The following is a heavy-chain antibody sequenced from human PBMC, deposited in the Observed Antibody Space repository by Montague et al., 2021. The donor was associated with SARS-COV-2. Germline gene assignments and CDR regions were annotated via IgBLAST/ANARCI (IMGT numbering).Heavy chain of an antibody. J-gene: IGHJ4*02. V-gene: IGHV4-59*02. CDR1: GDSVDSDC. CDR3: AREQDWASHFDL. D-gene: IGHD3/OR15-3a*01. Sequence: SETLSLTCTVSGDSVDSDCGSWVRQPPGERLEWIGHIQYTGSTEYNPALKSRATISADASKNSLSLSLASVTAAYKAVYYCAREQDWASHFDLWGQGILVTVSS. CDR2: IQYTGST.